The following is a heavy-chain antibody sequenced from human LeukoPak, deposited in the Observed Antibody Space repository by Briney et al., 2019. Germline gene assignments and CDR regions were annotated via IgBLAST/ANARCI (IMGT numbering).Heavy chain of an antibody. J-gene: IGHJ4*02. D-gene: IGHD3-9*01. Sequence: GGSLRLSCAASGFTFSSYAMSWVRQAPGKGLEWVSAISGSGGSTYYAASVKGRFTISRDNSKNTLYLQMNSLRAEDTAVYYWAKSSPRGTYYDILTGYLVDYWGQGTLATVSS. V-gene: IGHV3-23*01. CDR3: AKSSPRGTYYDILTGYLVDY. CDR1: GFTFSSYA. CDR2: ISGSGGST.